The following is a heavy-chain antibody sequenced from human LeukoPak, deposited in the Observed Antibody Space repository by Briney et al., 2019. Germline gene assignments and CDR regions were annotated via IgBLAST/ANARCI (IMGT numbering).Heavy chain of an antibody. V-gene: IGHV1-69*05. Sequence: GSSVKVSCKASGGTFSSYAISWVRQAPGQGLEWMGGIIPIFGTANYAQKFQGRVTITTDESTSTAYMELSSLRSEDTAVYYCATYRDYYGSGSPSDYWGQGTLVTVSS. D-gene: IGHD3-10*01. J-gene: IGHJ4*02. CDR3: ATYRDYYGSGSPSDY. CDR2: IIPIFGTA. CDR1: GGTFSSYA.